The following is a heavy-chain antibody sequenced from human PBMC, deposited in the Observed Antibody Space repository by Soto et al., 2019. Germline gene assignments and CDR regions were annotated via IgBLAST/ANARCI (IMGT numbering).Heavy chain of an antibody. D-gene: IGHD3-16*02. CDR1: GFTFSSYA. CDR3: AKSRVFIGAIVTLLDS. Sequence: GGSLRLSCAASGFTFSSYAMHWVRQAPGKGLEWVAVISYDGSNKYYADSVKGRFTISRDNSKNTLYLQMNGLRADDTAVYYCAKSRVFIGAIVTLLDSWGQGTQVTVSS. V-gene: IGHV3-30-3*01. CDR2: ISYDGSNK. J-gene: IGHJ4*02.